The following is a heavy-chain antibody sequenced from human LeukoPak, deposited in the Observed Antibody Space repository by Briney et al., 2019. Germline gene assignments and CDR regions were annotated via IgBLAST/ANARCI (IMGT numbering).Heavy chain of an antibody. Sequence: GGSLRLSCAASGFTFSSYAMSWVRQAPGKGLEWVSGISGSGDSTYYADSVKGRFTISRDNAKNSLYLQMNSLRAEDTAVYYCASEKNWNFDYWGQGTLVTVSS. D-gene: IGHD1-1*01. CDR1: GFTFSSYA. V-gene: IGHV3-23*01. J-gene: IGHJ4*02. CDR2: ISGSGDST. CDR3: ASEKNWNFDY.